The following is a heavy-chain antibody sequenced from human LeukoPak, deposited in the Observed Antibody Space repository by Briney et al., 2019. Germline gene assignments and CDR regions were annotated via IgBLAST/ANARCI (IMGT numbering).Heavy chain of an antibody. CDR3: ARGPAGSSGSYFQH. CDR2: INHSGST. CDR1: GGSISSYY. D-gene: IGHD3-22*01. Sequence: SETLSLTCTVSGGSISSYYWSWIRQPPGKGLEWIGEINHSGSTNYNPSLKSRVTISVDTSKNQFSLKLSSVTAADTAVYYCARGPAGSSGSYFQHWGQGTLVTVSS. J-gene: IGHJ1*01. V-gene: IGHV4-34*01.